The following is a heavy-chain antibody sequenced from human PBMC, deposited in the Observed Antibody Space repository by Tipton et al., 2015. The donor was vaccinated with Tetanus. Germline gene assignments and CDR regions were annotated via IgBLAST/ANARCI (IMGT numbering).Heavy chain of an antibody. CDR3: ARHLYGYWFDP. D-gene: IGHD3-10*01. V-gene: IGHV4-39*02. J-gene: IGHJ5*02. CDR1: GTSISDKKYY. CDR2: IYFQGSP. Sequence: TLSLTCTVSGTSISDKKYYWGWIRQAPGKGLEWIASIYFQGSPYYSPSLKSRLTIAVDTSQNVFSLNVTSVTAADTAVYYCARHLYGYWFDPWGQGALVTVSS.